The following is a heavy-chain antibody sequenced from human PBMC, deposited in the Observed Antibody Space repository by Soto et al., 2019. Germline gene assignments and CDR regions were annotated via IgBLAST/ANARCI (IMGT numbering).Heavy chain of an antibody. D-gene: IGHD3-3*01. J-gene: IGHJ6*02. Sequence: GGSLRLSCAASGFTFSSYAMSWVRQAPGKGLEWVSAISGSGGSPYYADSVKGRFTISRDNSKNTLYLQMNSLRAEDTAVYYCAKGSLVGVVYYYYYGMDVWGQGPTVTVSS. CDR3: AKGSLVGVVYYYYYGMDV. V-gene: IGHV3-23*01. CDR2: ISGSGGSP. CDR1: GFTFSSYA.